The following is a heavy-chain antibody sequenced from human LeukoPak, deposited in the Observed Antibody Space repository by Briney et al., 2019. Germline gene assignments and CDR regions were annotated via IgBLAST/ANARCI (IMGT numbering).Heavy chain of an antibody. CDR3: ASRPYYDSSGYYQDSDAFDI. J-gene: IGHJ3*02. V-gene: IGHV4-4*07. CDR1: CGSISSYY. Sequence: SDTLSLTCTVSCGSISSYYWSCIRQPGGKALEGIGRIYTSGSNKQNPSLKSRVTISVDTSKNQFSLRLNSVTAADTAVYYCASRPYYDSSGYYQDSDAFDIWGQGTMVTVSS. D-gene: IGHD3-22*01. CDR2: IYTSGSN.